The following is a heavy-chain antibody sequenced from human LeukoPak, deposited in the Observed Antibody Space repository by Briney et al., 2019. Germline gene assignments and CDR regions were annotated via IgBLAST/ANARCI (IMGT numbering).Heavy chain of an antibody. J-gene: IGHJ6*02. CDR1: GYTFTVYY. CDR3: ARVYSGPWALGMDV. V-gene: IGHV1-2*02. Sequence: GASVKVSCKASGYTFTVYYMRWVRPAPGQGLAWMGWINPNSGGTNYAQKFQGRVTMTRDTSISTAYMELSRLRSDDTAVYYCARVYSGPWALGMDVWGQGTTVTVSS. CDR2: INPNSGGT. D-gene: IGHD5-12*01.